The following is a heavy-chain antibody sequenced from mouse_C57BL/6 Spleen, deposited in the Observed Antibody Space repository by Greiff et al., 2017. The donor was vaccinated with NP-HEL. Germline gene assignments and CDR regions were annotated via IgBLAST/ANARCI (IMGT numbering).Heavy chain of an antibody. Sequence: VQLQQSGAELVRPGASVKLSCTASGFNIKDDYMHWVKQRPEQGLEWIGWIDPENGDTEYASKFQGPATITADTSSNTAYLQLSSLTSEDTAVYYCTTRATMVTTEWYFDVWGTGTTVTVSS. CDR3: TTRATMVTTEWYFDV. V-gene: IGHV14-4*01. D-gene: IGHD2-2*01. CDR1: GFNIKDDY. CDR2: IDPENGDT. J-gene: IGHJ1*03.